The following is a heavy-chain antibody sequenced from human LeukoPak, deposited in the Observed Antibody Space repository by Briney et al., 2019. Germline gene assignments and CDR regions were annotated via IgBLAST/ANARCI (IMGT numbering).Heavy chain of an antibody. J-gene: IGHJ4*02. CDR2: VNTDGADT. Sequence: GGSLRLSCAASGFTFINYAISWVRQAPGKGLEWVSAVNTDGADTFYADSVQGRFTISRDNSKNTVYLQMNSLSAEDTAVYYCAKARGGGAYSSVYWGQGTLVTVSS. CDR1: GFTFINYA. V-gene: IGHV3-23*01. CDR3: AKARGGGAYSSVY. D-gene: IGHD2-21*01.